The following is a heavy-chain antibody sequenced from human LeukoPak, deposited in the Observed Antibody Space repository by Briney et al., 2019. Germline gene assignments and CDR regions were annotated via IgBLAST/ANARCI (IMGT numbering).Heavy chain of an antibody. J-gene: IGHJ6*02. Sequence: ASVKVSCKASGGTFSSYAISWVRQAPGQGLEWMGWISAYNGNTNYAQKLQGRVTMTTDTSTSTAYMELRSLRSDDTAVYYCARDLDYYGSGSYYNVYYYYGMDVWGQGTTVTVSS. CDR3: ARDLDYYGSGSYYNVYYYYGMDV. CDR1: GGTFSSYA. D-gene: IGHD3-10*01. V-gene: IGHV1-18*01. CDR2: ISAYNGNT.